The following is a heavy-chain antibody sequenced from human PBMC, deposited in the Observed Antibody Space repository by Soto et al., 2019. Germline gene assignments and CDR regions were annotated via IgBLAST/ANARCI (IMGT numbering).Heavy chain of an antibody. V-gene: IGHV3-11*01. CDR1: GFTFSDYY. CDR2: ISGSGSTI. Sequence: PGGSLRLSCAASGFTFSDYYMSWFRQAPGKGLEWVSYISGSGSTIYYADSLKGRFTISRDNAKNSLHLQMNSVRAEDTAVYYCARTRYCSGGSCYLGLYAFDIWGQGTMVTVSS. CDR3: ARTRYCSGGSCYLGLYAFDI. D-gene: IGHD2-15*01. J-gene: IGHJ3*02.